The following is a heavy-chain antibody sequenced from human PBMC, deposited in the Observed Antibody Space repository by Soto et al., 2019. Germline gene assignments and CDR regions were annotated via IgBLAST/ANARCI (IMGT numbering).Heavy chain of an antibody. Sequence: GGSLRLSCAASGVTFSSYARSWVRQAPGKRLEWVSAISGSGSTIYFADSVTGRFTISRDNAKNSLYLQMNSLSAEDTAVYYCPRFIDQLLFPHHPLDDYGMDVWGQGTTDTVSS. J-gene: IGHJ6*02. CDR2: ISGSGSTI. CDR1: GVTFSSYA. D-gene: IGHD2-2*01. CDR3: PRFIDQLLFPHHPLDDYGMDV. V-gene: IGHV3-23*01.